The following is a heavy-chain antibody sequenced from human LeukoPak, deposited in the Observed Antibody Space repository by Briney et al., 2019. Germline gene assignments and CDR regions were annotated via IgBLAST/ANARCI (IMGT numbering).Heavy chain of an antibody. J-gene: IGHJ4*02. CDR3: ARVLGAWFGELYYFDY. D-gene: IGHD3-10*01. V-gene: IGHV3-21*01. CDR2: IGRSSSSV. Sequence: PGGSLRLSCAASKFTFSAYTMNWVRQAPGKGLEWVSSIGRSSSSVFYADSVQGRFTISRDNAKNSLYLQMNSLRADDTAVYYCARVLGAWFGELYYFDYWGQGTLVTVSS. CDR1: KFTFSAYT.